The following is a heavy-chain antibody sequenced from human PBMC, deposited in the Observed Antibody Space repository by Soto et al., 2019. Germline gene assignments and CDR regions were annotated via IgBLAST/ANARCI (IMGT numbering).Heavy chain of an antibody. CDR1: GGSISSSNW. J-gene: IGHJ5*02. D-gene: IGHD3-22*01. CDR3: ARHGGYFLYNWFDP. V-gene: IGHV4-4*02. Sequence: SETLSLTCAVSGGSISSSNWWSWVRQPPGKGLEWIGEIYHIGSTNYNTSLKSRVTISVDKSKNQFSVKLSSVTAAETAVYYCARHGGYFLYNWFDPWGQGTLVTVSS. CDR2: IYHIGST.